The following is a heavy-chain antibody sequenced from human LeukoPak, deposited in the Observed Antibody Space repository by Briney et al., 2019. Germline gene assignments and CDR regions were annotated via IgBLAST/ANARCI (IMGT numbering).Heavy chain of an antibody. V-gene: IGHV3-21*05. CDR2: ISSSSSYI. CDR3: ARANCSGGSCYTDY. J-gene: IGHJ4*02. CDR1: GFTFSYYS. Sequence: PGGSLRLSCAASGFTFSYYSMNWVRQAPGKGLEWVSYISSSSSYIYYADSVKGRFTISRDNAKNSLYLQMNSLRAEDTAVYYCARANCSGGSCYTDYWGQGTLVTVSS. D-gene: IGHD2-15*01.